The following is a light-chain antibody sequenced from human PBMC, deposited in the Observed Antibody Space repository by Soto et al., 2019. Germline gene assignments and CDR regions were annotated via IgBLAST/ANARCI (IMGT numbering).Light chain of an antibody. J-gene: IGKJ1*01. V-gene: IGKV3-15*01. CDR2: DAS. CDR1: QSVSSN. Sequence: EIVMTQSPATLSVSPVESATLSCRASQSVSSNLAWHQQKPGQAPRILMYDASTRATGISARFSGSGSGTDFTLTISRLEPEDFAVYYCQQYGSSPRTFGQGTKVDIK. CDR3: QQYGSSPRT.